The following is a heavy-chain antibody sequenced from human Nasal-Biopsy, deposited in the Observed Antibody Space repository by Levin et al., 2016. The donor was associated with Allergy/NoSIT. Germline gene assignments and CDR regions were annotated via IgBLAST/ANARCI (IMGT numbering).Heavy chain of an antibody. CDR1: GVSISISSYY. J-gene: IGHJ4*02. V-gene: IGHV4-39*01. D-gene: IGHD3-10*01. Sequence: SETLSLTCTVSGVSISISSYYWGWIRQPPGKGLEWIGTIYYSEATYYNPSLRSRVTMSVDTSKNQFSLKLSSVTAADTAVYYCARAPEYYDSGNYWGYYFDFWGQGTLVTVSP. CDR3: ARAPEYYDSGNYWGYYFDF. CDR2: IYYSEAT.